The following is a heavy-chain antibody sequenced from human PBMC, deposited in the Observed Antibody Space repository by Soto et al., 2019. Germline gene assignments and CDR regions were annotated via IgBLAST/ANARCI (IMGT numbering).Heavy chain of an antibody. CDR3: ARDYDSSGYLDY. V-gene: IGHV4-59*01. CDR2: LYNTGST. Sequence: PSETLSLTCTVSGASISRYYWSWIRQSPGKGLEWIGYLYNTGSTIYNPSLKSRVTISVDTSKNQFSLKLSSVTAADTAVYYCARDYDSSGYLDYWGQGTLVT. J-gene: IGHJ4*02. CDR1: GASISRYY. D-gene: IGHD3-22*01.